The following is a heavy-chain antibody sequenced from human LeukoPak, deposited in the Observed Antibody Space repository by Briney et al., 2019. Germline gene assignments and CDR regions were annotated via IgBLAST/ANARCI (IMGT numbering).Heavy chain of an antibody. J-gene: IGHJ4*02. Sequence: GGSLSLSCAASGFTFSNYWMSWVRQAPGKGLEWVANIKEDGSEKYYVDSVKGRFTISRDNARNSLYLQMNSLRAEDTAVYYGASGRQLGYWGQGTLVTFSS. D-gene: IGHD6-13*01. CDR1: GFTFSNYW. CDR2: IKEDGSEK. CDR3: ASGRQLGY. V-gene: IGHV3-7*01.